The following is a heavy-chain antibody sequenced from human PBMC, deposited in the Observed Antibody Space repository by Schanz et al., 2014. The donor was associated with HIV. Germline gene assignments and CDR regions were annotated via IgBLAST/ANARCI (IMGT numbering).Heavy chain of an antibody. CDR3: AKGLRQWLVLGVSDY. CDR1: GFTFSNYG. CDR2: ISYDGSNK. D-gene: IGHD6-19*01. V-gene: IGHV3-30*18. Sequence: ESGGGVVQPGRSLRLSCAVSGFTFSNYGVHWVRQAPGKGLEWVAVISYDGSNKYYADSLKGRFTIARDNSKNTLYLQMNSLRAEDTAVYYCAKGLRQWLVLGVSDYWGQGTLVTVSS. J-gene: IGHJ4*02.